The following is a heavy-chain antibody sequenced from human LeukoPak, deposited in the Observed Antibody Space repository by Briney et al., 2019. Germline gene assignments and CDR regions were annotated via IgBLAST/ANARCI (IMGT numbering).Heavy chain of an antibody. CDR2: IGGGGDDI. J-gene: IGHJ4*02. CDR1: GFIFSDHD. Sequence: PGGSLRLSCVVSGFIFSDHDMNWVRQAPGKGLDWVSSIGGGGDDIYYADSVKGRFTISRDNSKNTLYLQMNNLRVEDTAIYYCAKDLRGYHQAADYWGQGTLVTVSS. V-gene: IGHV3-23*01. CDR3: AKDLRGYHQAADY. D-gene: IGHD2-15*01.